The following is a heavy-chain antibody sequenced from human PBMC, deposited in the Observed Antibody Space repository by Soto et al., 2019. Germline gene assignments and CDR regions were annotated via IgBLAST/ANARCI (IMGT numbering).Heavy chain of an antibody. Sequence: ASVKVSCKASGYTFSSYGISWVRQAPGQGLEWMGWISGYNGNTNYEQKLQGRVTMTTDTSTSTAHMELRSLRSDDAAVYYCARARNYGDYFDYWGQGTLVTVSS. CDR3: ARARNYGDYFDY. CDR1: GYTFSSYG. CDR2: ISGYNGNT. J-gene: IGHJ4*02. D-gene: IGHD4-17*01. V-gene: IGHV1-18*01.